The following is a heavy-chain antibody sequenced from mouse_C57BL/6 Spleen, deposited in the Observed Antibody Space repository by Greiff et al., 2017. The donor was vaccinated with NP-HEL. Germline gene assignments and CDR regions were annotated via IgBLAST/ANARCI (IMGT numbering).Heavy chain of an antibody. CDR1: GYTFTSYW. CDR2: IYPSDSDT. Sequence: VQLQQSGAELVKPGASVKVSCKASGYTFTSYWMHWVKQRPGQGLEWIGRIYPSDSDTNYNQKFKGKATLTVDKSSSTAYMQLSSLTSADSAVYYGALRNYGFAYWGQGTLVTVSA. J-gene: IGHJ3*01. D-gene: IGHD2-1*01. V-gene: IGHV1-74*01. CDR3: ALRNYGFAY.